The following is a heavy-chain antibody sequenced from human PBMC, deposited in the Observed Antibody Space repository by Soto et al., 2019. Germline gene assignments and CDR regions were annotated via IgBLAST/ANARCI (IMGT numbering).Heavy chain of an antibody. CDR1: GYTFTSYG. V-gene: IGHV1-18*01. D-gene: IGHD2-2*01. Sequence: QVQLVQSGAEVKKPGASVKVSCKASGYTFTSYGISWVRQAPGQGLEWMGWISAYNGNTNYAQKLQGRVTMTTDTSTSTAYMERRSLRSDDTAVYYCARATTPGYCSSTSCYAYYYGMDVWGQGTTVTVSS. J-gene: IGHJ6*02. CDR2: ISAYNGNT. CDR3: ARATTPGYCSSTSCYAYYYGMDV.